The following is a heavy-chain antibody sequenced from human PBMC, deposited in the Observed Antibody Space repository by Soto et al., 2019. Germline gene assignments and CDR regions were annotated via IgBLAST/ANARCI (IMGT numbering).Heavy chain of an antibody. J-gene: IGHJ6*02. V-gene: IGHV3-30*18. CDR1: GFTFSSYG. CDR3: AKDNYYGSGSPKDGYYYYGMDV. Sequence: QPGGSLRLSCAASGFTFSSYGMHWVRQAPGKGLEWVAVISYDGSNKYYADSVKGRFTISRDNSKNTLYLQMNSLRAEDTAVYYCAKDNYYGSGSPKDGYYYYGMDVWGQGTTVTVSS. CDR2: ISYDGSNK. D-gene: IGHD3-10*01.